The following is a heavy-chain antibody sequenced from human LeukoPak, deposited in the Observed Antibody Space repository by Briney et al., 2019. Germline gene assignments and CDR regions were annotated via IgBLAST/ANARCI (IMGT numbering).Heavy chain of an antibody. Sequence: GGSLRLSCAASGFTFSTYAVNWVRQAPGKGLEWVSSISDSGGRTYYADSVKGRFTISRDNAKNSLYLQMNSLRAEDTAVYYCARGAASSKYWGQGTLVTVSS. CDR3: ARGAASSKY. CDR1: GFTFSTYA. J-gene: IGHJ4*02. V-gene: IGHV3-23*01. CDR2: ISDSGGRT. D-gene: IGHD6-13*01.